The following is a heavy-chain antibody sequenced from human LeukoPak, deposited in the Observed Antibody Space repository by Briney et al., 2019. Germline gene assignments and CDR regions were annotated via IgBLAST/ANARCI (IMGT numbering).Heavy chain of an antibody. D-gene: IGHD3-9*01. Sequence: GGSLRLSCAASGFTFSSYAMSWVRQAPGKGLEWVSAISGSGGSTYYADSVKGRFTISRDNSKNTLYLQMNSLRAEDTAVYYCAKDLGYYDILTGYSAPHSFDYWGQGTLVTVSS. V-gene: IGHV3-23*01. CDR1: GFTFSSYA. J-gene: IGHJ4*02. CDR2: ISGSGGST. CDR3: AKDLGYYDILTGYSAPHSFDY.